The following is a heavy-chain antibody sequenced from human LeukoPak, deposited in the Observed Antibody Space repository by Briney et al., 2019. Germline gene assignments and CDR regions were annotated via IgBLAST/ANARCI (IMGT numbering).Heavy chain of an antibody. CDR1: GGSVSSYY. D-gene: IGHD6-13*01. CDR3: ARDKAAAGSRWFDP. Sequence: SETLSLTCTVSGGSVSSYYWSWIRQPPGKGLEWIGYISYRGSTNYNPSLKSRVTISVDTSKNQFSLKLSSVTAADTAVYYCARDKAAAGSRWFDPWGQGTLVTVSS. CDR2: ISYRGST. J-gene: IGHJ5*02. V-gene: IGHV4-59*02.